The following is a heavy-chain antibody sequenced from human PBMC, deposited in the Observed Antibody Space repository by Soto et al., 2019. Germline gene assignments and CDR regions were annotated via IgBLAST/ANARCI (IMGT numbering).Heavy chain of an antibody. CDR3: AIMRCGDDCYFDY. D-gene: IGHD2-21*02. CDR1: GLAFSSYG. CDR2: ISPSSSTI. Sequence: EVQLVESGGGLVQPGGSLRLSCAASGLAFSSYGMNWVRQAPGKGLEWVSYISPSSSTIYYADSVKGRFAISRDNATNSLYLEINSVRDGDTAVYYCAIMRCGDDCYFDYWGQGTLVTGSS. V-gene: IGHV3-48*02. J-gene: IGHJ4*02.